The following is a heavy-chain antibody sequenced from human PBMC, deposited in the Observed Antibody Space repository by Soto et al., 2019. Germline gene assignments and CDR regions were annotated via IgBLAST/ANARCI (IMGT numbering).Heavy chain of an antibody. CDR3: AREHDTIFGVVDY. D-gene: IGHD3-3*01. CDR1: GGSISSYY. J-gene: IGHJ4*02. V-gene: IGHV4-59*01. CDR2: IYYSGST. Sequence: SETLSLTCTVSGGSISSYYWSWIRQPPGKGLEWIGYIYYSGSTNYNPSLKSRVTISVDTSKNQFSLKLSSVTAADTAVYYCAREHDTIFGVVDYWGQGTLVTVSS.